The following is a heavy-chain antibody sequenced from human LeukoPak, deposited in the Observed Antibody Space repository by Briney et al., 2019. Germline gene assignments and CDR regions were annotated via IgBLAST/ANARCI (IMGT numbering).Heavy chain of an antibody. J-gene: IGHJ4*02. Sequence: PGGSLRLSCAASGFTFSSYAMSWVRQAPGKGLEWVSAISGSGGSTYYADSVKGRFTISRDNSKNTLYLQMNSLRAEDTAVYYCAISGDYYDSSGLVDCWGQGTLVTVSS. CDR2: ISGSGGST. CDR1: GFTFSSYA. D-gene: IGHD3-22*01. V-gene: IGHV3-23*01. CDR3: AISGDYYDSSGLVDC.